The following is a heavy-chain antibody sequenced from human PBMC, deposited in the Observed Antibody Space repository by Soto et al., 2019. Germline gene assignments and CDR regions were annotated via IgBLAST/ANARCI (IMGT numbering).Heavy chain of an antibody. CDR2: ISYSGST. Sequence: SETLSLTCAVYGGSFSAYYWSWVRQSPGKGLEWIGSISYSGSTYYNPSLKSRVTISADTSNNHFSLNLGSVTAADTAVYYCAKWEQQLGNFDYWGQGILVTVSS. D-gene: IGHD6-13*01. CDR3: AKWEQQLGNFDY. V-gene: IGHV4-34*06. CDR1: GGSFSAYY. J-gene: IGHJ4*02.